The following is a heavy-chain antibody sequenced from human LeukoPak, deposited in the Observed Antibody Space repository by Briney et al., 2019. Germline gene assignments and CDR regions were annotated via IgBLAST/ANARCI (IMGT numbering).Heavy chain of an antibody. CDR2: ITSSGGHM. CDR3: ARVARYGDYIGGSDY. CDR1: GFIFSDYY. J-gene: IGHJ4*02. D-gene: IGHD4-17*01. V-gene: IGHV3-11*04. Sequence: GGSLRLSCAASGFIFSDYYMTWIRQTPGKGLEWVSYITSSGGHMYYADSAKGRFTISRDNAKNSLDLQMNSLRAEDTAVYYCARVARYGDYIGGSDYWGQGALVTVSS.